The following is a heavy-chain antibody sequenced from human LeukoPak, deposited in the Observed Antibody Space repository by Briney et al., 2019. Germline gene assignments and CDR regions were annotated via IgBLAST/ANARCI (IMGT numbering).Heavy chain of an antibody. J-gene: IGHJ4*02. Sequence: GASVEVSCKASGYAFTGYYMHWVRQAPGQGLEWMGWINPNSGGTNYAQKFQGRVTMTRDTSISTAYMELSRLRSDDTAVYYCARESSGQYYLDYWGQGTLVTVSS. CDR2: INPNSGGT. V-gene: IGHV1-2*02. D-gene: IGHD6-19*01. CDR1: GYAFTGYY. CDR3: ARESSGQYYLDY.